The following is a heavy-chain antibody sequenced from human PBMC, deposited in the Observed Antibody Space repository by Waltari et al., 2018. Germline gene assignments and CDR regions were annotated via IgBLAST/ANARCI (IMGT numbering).Heavy chain of an antibody. D-gene: IGHD6-6*01. CDR3: ARGPFGAAPHDY. CDR1: GGSFSGYY. V-gene: IGHV4-34*01. CDR2: INHSGST. J-gene: IGHJ4*02. Sequence: QVQLQQWGAGLLKPSETLSLTCAVYGGSFSGYYWSWIRQPPGKGLEWIGEINHSGSTNYNPSLKSRVTISVDTSKNQFSLKLSSVTAADTAVYYCARGPFGAAPHDYWGKGTLVTVSS.